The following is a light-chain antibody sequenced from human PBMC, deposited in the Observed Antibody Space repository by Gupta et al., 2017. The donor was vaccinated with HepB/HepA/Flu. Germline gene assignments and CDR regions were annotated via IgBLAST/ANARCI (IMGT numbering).Light chain of an antibody. CDR2: GAS. J-gene: IGKJ1*01. V-gene: IGKV3-15*01. CDR3: QQYNNWPPWT. Sequence: DIVMTQSPATLSVSPGERATLSCRASQSVSSNLAWYQQKPGQAPRLLIYGASTRATGIPARFSGSGSGTEFTLTISSLQLEDFAVYYCQQYNNWPPWTFGQGTKVEIK. CDR1: QSVSSN.